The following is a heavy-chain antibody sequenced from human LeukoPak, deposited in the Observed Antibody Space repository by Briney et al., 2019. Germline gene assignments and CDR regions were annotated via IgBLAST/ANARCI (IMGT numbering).Heavy chain of an antibody. V-gene: IGHV4-59*12. D-gene: IGHD1-26*01. CDR2: IYYSGST. CDR3: ARGEQIRLFDY. CDR1: GGSISSYY. J-gene: IGHJ4*02. Sequence: SETLSLTCTVSGGSISSYYWSWIRQPPGKGLEWIGYIYYSGSTNYNPSPKSRVTISVDRSKNQFSLKLSSVTAADTAVYYCARGEQIRLFDYWGQGTLVTVSS.